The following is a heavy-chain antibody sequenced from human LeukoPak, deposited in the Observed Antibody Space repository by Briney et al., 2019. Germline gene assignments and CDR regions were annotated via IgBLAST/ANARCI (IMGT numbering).Heavy chain of an antibody. CDR1: GFTFSSYA. J-gene: IGHJ4*02. Sequence: SGGSLRLSCAASGFTFSSYAMSWVRQAPGKGLEWVSVIYSGGSTYYADSVKGRFTISRDNSKNTLYLQMNSLRAEDTAVYYCARGVVVDWAFDYWGQGTLVTVSS. CDR2: IYSGGST. CDR3: ARGVVVDWAFDY. V-gene: IGHV3-53*01. D-gene: IGHD2-15*01.